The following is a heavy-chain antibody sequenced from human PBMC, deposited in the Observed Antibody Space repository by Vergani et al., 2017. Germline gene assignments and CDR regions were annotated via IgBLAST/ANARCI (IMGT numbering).Heavy chain of an antibody. D-gene: IGHD7-27*01. CDR2: IYYSGST. V-gene: IGHV4-39*07. CDR1: GGSISSSNYY. Sequence: QLQLQESGPGLVKPSETLSLTCTVSGGSISSSNYYWVWIRQPPGNGLEWIGSIYYSGSTYYNPSLKSRVTISVDTSKNQFSLKLSSVTAADTAVYYCARDERLGTTNDAFDIWGQGTMVTVSS. J-gene: IGHJ3*02. CDR3: ARDERLGTTNDAFDI.